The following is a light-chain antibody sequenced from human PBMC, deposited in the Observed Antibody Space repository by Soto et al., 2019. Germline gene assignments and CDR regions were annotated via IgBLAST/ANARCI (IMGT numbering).Light chain of an antibody. CDR3: ISYTNRQSYV. CDR2: EGT. V-gene: IGLV2-14*02. Sequence: QSALTQPASVSGSPGQSIIISCTGISRSVDSYDFVSWYQQHPGKAPKLIIYEGTQRPSGVSNRFSGSKSDNAASLTISGLQAEDEADYYCISYTNRQSYVFGTGTKLTVL. J-gene: IGLJ1*01. CDR1: SRSVDSYDF.